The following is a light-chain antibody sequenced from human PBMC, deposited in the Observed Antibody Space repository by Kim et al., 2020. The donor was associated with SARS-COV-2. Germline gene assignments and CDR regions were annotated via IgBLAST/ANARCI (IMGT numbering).Light chain of an antibody. V-gene: IGKV1-5*03. J-gene: IGKJ4*01. CDR1: QSISSW. Sequence: DIQMTQSPSTLSASVGDRVTITCRASQSISSWLAWYQQKAGKAPKLLIYKASSLESGVPSRFSGSGSGTEFTLTISSLQPDDFATYYCQCYNDYPLTFGGGTKVDIK. CDR3: QCYNDYPLT. CDR2: KAS.